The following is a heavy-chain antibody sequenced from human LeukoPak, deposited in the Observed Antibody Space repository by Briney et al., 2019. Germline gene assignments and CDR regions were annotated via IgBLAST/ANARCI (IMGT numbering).Heavy chain of an antibody. J-gene: IGHJ5*01. CDR2: INRNGGVT. CDR1: GYTFTGYY. Sequence: ASVKVSCKASGYTFTGYYMHWVRQAPGQGLEWMGWINRNGGVTNYAQKFRGRVTITRDTSITTDYLELRWLTSDDTAVYYCVRDGAVAGSHNWFDSWGQGNPGHRLL. D-gene: IGHD6-19*01. CDR3: VRDGAVAGSHNWFDS. V-gene: IGHV1-2*02.